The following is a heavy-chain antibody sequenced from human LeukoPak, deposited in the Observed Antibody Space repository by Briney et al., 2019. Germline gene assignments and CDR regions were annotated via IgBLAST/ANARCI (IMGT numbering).Heavy chain of an antibody. V-gene: IGHV4-39*07. CDR3: ARDWYYYDSSGYYYDAFDI. J-gene: IGHJ3*02. CDR2: IYYSGST. D-gene: IGHD3-22*01. Sequence: SETLSLTCAVSGGSISSSSYYWGWIRQPPGKGLEWIGSIYYSGSTYYNPSLKSRVTISVDTSKNQFSLKLSSVTAADTAVYYCARDWYYYDSSGYYYDAFDIWGQGTMVTVSS. CDR1: GGSISSSSYY.